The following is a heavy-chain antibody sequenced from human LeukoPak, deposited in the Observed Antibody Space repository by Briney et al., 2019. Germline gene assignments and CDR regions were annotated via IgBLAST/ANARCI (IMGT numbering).Heavy chain of an antibody. CDR2: IDPSDSYT. D-gene: IGHD3-10*01. CDR1: GYSFTIYW. Sequence: HGESLKISCKGSGYSFTIYWIGWVRQMPGKGLEWMGMIDPSDSYTNYSPSFQGHVTISADKSISTAYLQWSSLKASDTAMYYCARRLGSEGYFVGFDVWGQGTMVTVSS. J-gene: IGHJ3*01. V-gene: IGHV5-10-1*01. CDR3: ARRLGSEGYFVGFDV.